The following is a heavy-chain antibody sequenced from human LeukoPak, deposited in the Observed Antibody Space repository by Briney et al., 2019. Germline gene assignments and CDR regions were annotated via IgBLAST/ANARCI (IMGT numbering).Heavy chain of an antibody. V-gene: IGHV4-30-2*01. CDR1: GGSISSGGYS. J-gene: IGHJ5*02. Sequence: SKTLSLTCAVSGGSISSGGYSWSWIRQPPGKGLEWMGYIYHSGSTYYNPSLKSRVTISVDRSKNQFSLKLSSVTAADTAVYYCARRARSYWFDPWGQGTLVTVSS. CDR3: ARRARSYWFDP. CDR2: IYHSGST.